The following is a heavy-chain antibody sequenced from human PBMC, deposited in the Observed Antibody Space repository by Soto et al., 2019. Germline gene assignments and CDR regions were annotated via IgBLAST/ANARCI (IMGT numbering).Heavy chain of an antibody. V-gene: IGHV3-48*01. CDR2: ISSSSSTI. D-gene: IGHD6-19*01. J-gene: IGHJ4*02. Sequence: GGSLRLSCAASGFTFSSYSMNWVRQAPGKGLEWVSYISSSSSTIYYADSVKGRFTISRDNAKNSLYLQMNSLRAEDTAVYYCARDLAVAALDYWGQGTLVTVSS. CDR1: GFTFSSYS. CDR3: ARDLAVAALDY.